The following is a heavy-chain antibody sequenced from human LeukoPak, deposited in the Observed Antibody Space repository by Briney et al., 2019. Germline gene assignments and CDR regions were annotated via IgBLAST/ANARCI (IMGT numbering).Heavy chain of an antibody. CDR3: ARPTWTNYMDV. D-gene: IGHD3/OR15-3a*01. CDR2: VSDDGSNK. J-gene: IGHJ6*03. V-gene: IGHV3-33*08. Sequence: GRSLRLSCSASGFTFSTYAMHWVRQAPGKGLEWVAFVSDDGSNKYYADSMKGRFTISRDNSQKTLYLQMNSLRAEDTAVYFCARPTWTNYMDVWGKGTAVTISS. CDR1: GFTFSTYA.